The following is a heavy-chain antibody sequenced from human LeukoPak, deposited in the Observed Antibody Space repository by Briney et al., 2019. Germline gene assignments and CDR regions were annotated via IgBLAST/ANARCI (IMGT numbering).Heavy chain of an antibody. D-gene: IGHD3-16*01. Sequence: GESLKISCKGSGYSFTSYWIGWVRQMPGKGLEWMGIIYPGDSDTRYSPSFQGQVTISADKSISTAYLQWSSLKDSDTAMYYCARPGQLGEYTPYHFDYWGQGILVTVSS. CDR1: GYSFTSYW. V-gene: IGHV5-51*01. J-gene: IGHJ4*02. CDR3: ARPGQLGEYTPYHFDY. CDR2: IYPGDSDT.